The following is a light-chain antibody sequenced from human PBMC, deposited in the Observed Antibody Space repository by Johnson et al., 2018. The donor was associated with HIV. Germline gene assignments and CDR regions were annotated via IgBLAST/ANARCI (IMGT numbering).Light chain of an antibody. CDR2: DNN. V-gene: IGLV1-51*01. CDR1: SSNIGNNY. CDR3: GTWDSRLNVYL. J-gene: IGLJ1*01. Sequence: QPVLTQPPSVSAAPGQKVTISCSGSSSNIGNNYVSWYQQLPGTAPKLVIYDNNKRPSGIPDRFSGSKSGTSATLGITGLQTGDEADYYCGTWDSRLNVYLFGPGTKVTVL.